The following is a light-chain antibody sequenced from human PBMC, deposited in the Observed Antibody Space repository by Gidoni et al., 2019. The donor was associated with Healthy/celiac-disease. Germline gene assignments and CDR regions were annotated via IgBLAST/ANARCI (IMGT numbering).Light chain of an antibody. CDR2: DAS. Sequence: ETVLTQSPATLSLSPGERATLSCTASQSVSSYLAWYQQKPGQAPRLLIYDASNRATGIPARFSGRGSGTDFTLTISSLEPEDLAVYYCQQRSNWVFTFGPGTKVDIK. CDR3: QQRSNWVFT. V-gene: IGKV3-11*01. CDR1: QSVSSY. J-gene: IGKJ3*01.